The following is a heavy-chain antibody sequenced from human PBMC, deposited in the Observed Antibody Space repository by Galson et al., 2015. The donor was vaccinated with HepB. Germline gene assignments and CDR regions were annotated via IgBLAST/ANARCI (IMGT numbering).Heavy chain of an antibody. D-gene: IGHD1-26*01. V-gene: IGHV3-7*03. CDR2: IKQDGSET. Sequence: SLRLSCATSGFTFNDYWMSWARQAPGEGLEWVANIKQDGSETYYVDSVKGRFTISRDNAQNSLFLQMNSLRAKDTAVYYCARDRSGTRYYYYYYAMDVWGQGTTVTVSS. J-gene: IGHJ6*02. CDR1: GFTFNDYW. CDR3: ARDRSGTRYYYYYYAMDV.